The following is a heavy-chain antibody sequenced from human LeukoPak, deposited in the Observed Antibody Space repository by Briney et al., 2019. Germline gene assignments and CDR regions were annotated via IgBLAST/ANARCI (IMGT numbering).Heavy chain of an antibody. CDR2: IRYDGTIK. Sequence: GGSLRLSCAASGFTFNSYDMHWVRQAPGKGLEWVSYIRYDGTIKYYADSVKGRFTISRDNAENSVSLQMNNLGAEDTALYYCARDDGGDFNDAFDLWGQGTMVTVSS. J-gene: IGHJ3*01. V-gene: IGHV3-30*02. CDR3: ARDDGGDFNDAFDL. CDR1: GFTFNSYD. D-gene: IGHD2-21*02.